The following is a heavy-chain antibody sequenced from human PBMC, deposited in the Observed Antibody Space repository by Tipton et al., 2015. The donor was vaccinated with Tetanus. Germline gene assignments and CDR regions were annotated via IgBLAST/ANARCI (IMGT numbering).Heavy chain of an antibody. J-gene: IGHJ4*02. Sequence: TLSLTCTVSGASISTSRGFDWGWIRQPPGKGLEWIGSISYSGSTSYSPSLRSRVTMSVDTSRNQFSLNLTSVTAADTAVYYCARHLIYTYTSRYFDYWGLGTLVTVSS. D-gene: IGHD5-18*01. CDR2: ISYSGST. V-gene: IGHV4-39*01. CDR1: GASISTSRGFD. CDR3: ARHLIYTYTSRYFDY.